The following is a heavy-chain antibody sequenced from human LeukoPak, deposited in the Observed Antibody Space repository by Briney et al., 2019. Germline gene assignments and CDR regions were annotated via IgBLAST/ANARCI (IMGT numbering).Heavy chain of an antibody. D-gene: IGHD3-22*01. CDR3: ARDKDDPWGIVVVTPDY. V-gene: IGHV3-21*01. Sequence: GGSLRLSCAASGFTFSSYSMNWVRQALGKGLEWVSSIRSSSSYIYYADSVKGRFTISRDNAKNSLYLQMNSLRAEDTAVYYCARDKDDPWGIVVVTPDYWGQGTLVTVSS. J-gene: IGHJ4*02. CDR2: IRSSSSYI. CDR1: GFTFSSYS.